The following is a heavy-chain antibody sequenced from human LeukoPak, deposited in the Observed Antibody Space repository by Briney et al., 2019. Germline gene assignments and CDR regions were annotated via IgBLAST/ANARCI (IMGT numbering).Heavy chain of an antibody. CDR3: ARLGSFVFFDY. Sequence: GGSLRLSCAASGFAFRSYGMTWVRQAPGKGLEWVSAISGSGGSTYYADSVKGRFTISRDNSKNTLYLQMNSLRAEDTAVYYCARLGSFVFFDYWGQGTLVTVSS. CDR2: ISGSGGST. D-gene: IGHD1-26*01. CDR1: GFAFRSYG. V-gene: IGHV3-23*01. J-gene: IGHJ4*02.